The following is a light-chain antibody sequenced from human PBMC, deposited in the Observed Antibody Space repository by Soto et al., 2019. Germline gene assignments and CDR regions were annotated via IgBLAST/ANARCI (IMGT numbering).Light chain of an antibody. J-gene: IGKJ4*01. CDR1: QSLVYTDGNTY. V-gene: IGKV2-30*01. Sequence: DVVMTQSPLSLPVTLGQPASISCRSSQSLVYTDGNTYLNWFHQRPGQSPRRLIYQVSNRDSGVPDRISGSGSGTDFTLKISRXEAEDVGVYYCMQGTYWPLSFGGGTKVDIK. CDR3: MQGTYWPLS. CDR2: QVS.